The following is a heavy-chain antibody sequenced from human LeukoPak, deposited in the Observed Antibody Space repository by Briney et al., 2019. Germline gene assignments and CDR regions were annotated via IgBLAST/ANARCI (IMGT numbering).Heavy chain of an antibody. CDR1: GYTFTSYG. V-gene: IGHV1-69*13. CDR2: IIPIFGTA. D-gene: IGHD6-13*01. J-gene: IGHJ6*03. CDR3: ARGQLLDYYYYMDV. Sequence: ASMKVSCKASGYTFTSYGISWVRQAPGQGLEWMGGIIPIFGTANYAQKFQGRVTITADESTSTAYMELSSLRSEDTAVYYCARGQLLDYYYYMDVWGKGTTVTISS.